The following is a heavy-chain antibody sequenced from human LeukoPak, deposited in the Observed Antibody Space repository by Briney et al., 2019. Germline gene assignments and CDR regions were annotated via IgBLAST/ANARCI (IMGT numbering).Heavy chain of an antibody. J-gene: IGHJ4*02. CDR1: GFTFISYG. V-gene: IGHV3-30*03. CDR2: ISYDGSNK. Sequence: GGSLRLSCAASGFTFISYGMHWVRQAPGTGLEWVALISYDGSNKYYADSVKGRFTISRDNSKNTLYLQMNSLRAEDTAVYYCARDWGKGDYWGQGTLVTVSS. D-gene: IGHD3-16*01. CDR3: ARDWGKGDY.